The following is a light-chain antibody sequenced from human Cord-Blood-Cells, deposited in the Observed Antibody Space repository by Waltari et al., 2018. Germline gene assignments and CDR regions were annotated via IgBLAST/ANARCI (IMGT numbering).Light chain of an antibody. V-gene: IGKV1-5*01. CDR1: QSISSC. J-gene: IGKJ1*01. CDR3: QQYNSYSPT. CDR2: DAS. Sequence: DIKLTQSPSTLSASVGARVTITCRASQSISSCLDWYQQKPGKAPKLLIYDASSVESGVPSRFSGSGSGTEFTLTISSLQPDDFATYYCQQYNSYSPTFGQGTKVEIK.